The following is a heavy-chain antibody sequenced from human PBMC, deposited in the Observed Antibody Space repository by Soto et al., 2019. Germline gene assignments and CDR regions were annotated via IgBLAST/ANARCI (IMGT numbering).Heavy chain of an antibody. J-gene: IGHJ6*02. CDR2: IIPIFGPA. V-gene: IGHV1-69*13. Sequence: GASVKVSCKSSGGTFSSHSINWVRQAPGQGLEWMGGIIPIFGPANFAKKFQGRVTITADESTTTAYMELSSLTSEDTAVYYCATGSFTSTCGRIRYHYKSMLVSCQGITVT. CDR1: GGTFSSHS. D-gene: IGHD1-1*01. CDR3: ATGSFTSTCGRIRYHYKSMLV.